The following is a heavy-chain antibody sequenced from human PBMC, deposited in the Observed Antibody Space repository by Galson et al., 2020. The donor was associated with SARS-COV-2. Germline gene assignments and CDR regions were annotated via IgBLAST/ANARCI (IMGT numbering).Heavy chain of an antibody. V-gene: IGHV3-21*01. Sequence: NSGGSLRLSCAASGFPFSTYSMNWVRLAPGKGLEWVSSISTSSSYTYYVDSVKGRFSISRDNPRNSLYLQMNSLRAEDTAVYYCARDEGIRGYNDGRRYCGLDDWGQGTTVTVSS. CDR2: ISTSSSYT. J-gene: IGHJ6*02. CDR3: ARDEGIRGYNDGRRYCGLDD. D-gene: IGHD5-18*01. CDR1: GFPFSTYS.